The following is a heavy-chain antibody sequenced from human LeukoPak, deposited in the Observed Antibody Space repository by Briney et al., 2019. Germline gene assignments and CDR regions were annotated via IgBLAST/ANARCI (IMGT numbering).Heavy chain of an antibody. Sequence: SETLSLTCTVSGDSIDSYYWSCIRQPPGKGLEWIGYIYYRVTTCYNPFLKSRVTISVDTSKNQFSLKLNSVTAADTAVYYCARLPRYGGYDHFDYWGQGILVIVSS. D-gene: IGHD5-12*01. V-gene: IGHV4-59*12. CDR3: ARLPRYGGYDHFDY. CDR1: GDSIDSYY. J-gene: IGHJ4*02. CDR2: IYYRVTT.